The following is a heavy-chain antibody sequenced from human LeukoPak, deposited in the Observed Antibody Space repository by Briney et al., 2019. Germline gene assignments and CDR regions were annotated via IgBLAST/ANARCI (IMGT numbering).Heavy chain of an antibody. CDR3: ATAVQLERREKDYYYYYGMDV. V-gene: IGHV1-69*13. Sequence: GASVKVSCKASGYTFTIYGISWVRQATGQGLEWMGGIIPIFGTANYAQKFQGRVTITADESTSTAYMELSSLRSEDTAVYYCATAVQLERREKDYYYYYGMDVWGQGTTVTVSS. CDR2: IIPIFGTA. J-gene: IGHJ6*02. CDR1: GYTFTIYG. D-gene: IGHD1-1*01.